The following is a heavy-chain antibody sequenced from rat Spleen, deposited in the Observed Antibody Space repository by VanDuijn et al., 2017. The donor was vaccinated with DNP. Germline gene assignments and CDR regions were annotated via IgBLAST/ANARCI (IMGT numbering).Heavy chain of an antibody. CDR3: ASPYYYSSGYYFDY. D-gene: IGHD1-2*01. CDR1: GFNFNDYW. Sequence: EVQLVESGGGLVQPGRSLKLSCAASGFNFNDYWMAWVRQAPGKGLEWIGEINKGSSTINYTPSLKDKFTISRDNAQNTLYLQMSKLGSEDTAIYYGASPYYYSSGYYFDYWGQGVMVTVSS. V-gene: IGHV4-2*01. CDR2: INKGSSTI. J-gene: IGHJ2*01.